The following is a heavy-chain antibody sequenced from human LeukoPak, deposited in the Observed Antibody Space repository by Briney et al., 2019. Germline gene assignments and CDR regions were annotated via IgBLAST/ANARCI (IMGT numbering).Heavy chain of an antibody. V-gene: IGHV4-31*03. Sequence: PSETLSLTCTVSGGSISSGRYYWIWIRQPPGTGLEWIGYISYTGHTNSSPSLKSRVSISGATSKSQFSLKLSSVTAADTAVYYCARTYNLHGGFYMDVWGKGTTVIVS. D-gene: IGHD1-1*01. J-gene: IGHJ6*03. CDR2: ISYTGHT. CDR1: GGSISSGRYY. CDR3: ARTYNLHGGFYMDV.